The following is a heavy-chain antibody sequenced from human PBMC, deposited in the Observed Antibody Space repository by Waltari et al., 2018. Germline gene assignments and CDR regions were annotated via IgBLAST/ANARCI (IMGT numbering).Heavy chain of an antibody. CDR3: ARDCSSTSCYHDAFDI. J-gene: IGHJ3*02. Sequence: QVQLQESGPGLVKPSETLSLTCTVSGGSISSYYWSWIRQPAGKGLEWIGRIYTSGSTTYNPSRKSRVTMSVDTSKNQFSLKLSSVTAADTAVYYCARDCSSTSCYHDAFDIWGQGTMVTVSS. V-gene: IGHV4-4*07. CDR1: GGSISSYY. CDR2: IYTSGST. D-gene: IGHD2-2*01.